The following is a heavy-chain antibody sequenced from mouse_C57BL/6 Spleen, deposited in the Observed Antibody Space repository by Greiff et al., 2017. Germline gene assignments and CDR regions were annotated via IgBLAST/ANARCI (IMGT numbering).Heavy chain of an antibody. CDR1: GYTFTDYY. D-gene: IGHD1-2*01. CDR3: ARRDYGPYFDY. Sequence: VQLQQSGPELVKPGASVKISCKASGYTFTDYYMNWVKQSHGKSLEWIGDINPNNGGTSYNQKFKGKATLTVDKSSSTAYMELRSLTSEDSAVYYCARRDYGPYFDYWGQGTTLTVSS. V-gene: IGHV1-26*01. CDR2: INPNNGGT. J-gene: IGHJ2*01.